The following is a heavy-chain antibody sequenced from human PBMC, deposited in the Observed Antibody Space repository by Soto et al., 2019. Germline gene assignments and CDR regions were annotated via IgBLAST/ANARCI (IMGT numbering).Heavy chain of an antibody. CDR3: TTDLLEWYSHFDY. CDR2: IKSKTDGGTT. D-gene: IGHD3-3*01. CDR1: GFTFSNAW. V-gene: IGHV3-15*01. Sequence: GGSLRLSCAASGFTFSNAWMSWVRQAPGKGLEWVGRIKSKTDGGTTDYAAPVKGRFTISRDDSKNTLYLQMNSLKTEDTAVYYCTTDLLEWYSHFDYWGQGTLVTVS. J-gene: IGHJ4*02.